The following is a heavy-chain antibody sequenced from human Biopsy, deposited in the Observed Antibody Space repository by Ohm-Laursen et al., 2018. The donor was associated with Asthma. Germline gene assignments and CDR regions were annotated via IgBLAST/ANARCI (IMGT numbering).Heavy chain of an antibody. J-gene: IGHJ4*02. CDR2: RDHEEGGT. CDR1: GYSLTDLS. D-gene: IGHD4-17*01. CDR3: ASDFPKDYVRYNFQF. V-gene: IGHV1-24*01. Sequence: AASVKVSCKISGYSLTDLSMHWVRQAPGQGLEWMGGRDHEEGGTVNAWRFQGRVTMTEDTSTDTAYMELSSLSSDDTAVYYCASDFPKDYVRYNFQFWGQGTLVTVSS.